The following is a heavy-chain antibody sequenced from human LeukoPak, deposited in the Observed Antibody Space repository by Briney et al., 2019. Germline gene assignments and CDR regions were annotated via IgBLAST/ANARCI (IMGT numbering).Heavy chain of an antibody. J-gene: IGHJ4*02. CDR2: INPNSGGT. D-gene: IGHD3-22*01. CDR3: ARGYDYYDSSGYIDY. V-gene: IGHV1-2*06. CDR1: VYTFTGYY. Sequence: GASVKVSCKDCVYTFTGYYVHWVRQAPGQGLEWMGRINPNSGGTNYAQKFQGRVTMTRDTSISTAYMELSRLRSDDTAVYYCARGYDYYDSSGYIDYWGQGTLVTVS.